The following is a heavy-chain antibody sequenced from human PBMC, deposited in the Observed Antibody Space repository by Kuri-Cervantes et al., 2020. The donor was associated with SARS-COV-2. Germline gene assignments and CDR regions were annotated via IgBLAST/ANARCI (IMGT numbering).Heavy chain of an antibody. CDR3: ARRGGYLPPDAFDI. V-gene: IGHV3-48*01. Sequence: GESLKISFAASGFTFSSYSMNWVRQAPGKGLEWVSYISSSSSTIYYADSVKGRFTISRDNAKNSLYVQMNSLRAEDTAVYYCARRGGYLPPDAFDIWGQGTMVTVSS. J-gene: IGHJ3*02. D-gene: IGHD3-16*02. CDR1: GFTFSSYS. CDR2: ISSSSSTI.